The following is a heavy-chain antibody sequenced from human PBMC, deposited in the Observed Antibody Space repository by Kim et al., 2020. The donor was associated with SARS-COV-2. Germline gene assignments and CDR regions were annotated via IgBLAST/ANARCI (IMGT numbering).Heavy chain of an antibody. D-gene: IGHD3-3*01. J-gene: IGHJ4*02. V-gene: IGHV3-33*01. CDR3: ARDPTPMYYDFWSGYCDY. CDR2: IWYDGSNK. Sequence: GGSLRLSCAASGFTFSSYGMHWVRQAPGKGLEWVAVIWYDGSNKYYADSVKGRFTISRDNSKNTLYLQMNSLRAEDTAVYYCARDPTPMYYDFWSGYCDYWGQGTLVTVSS. CDR1: GFTFSSYG.